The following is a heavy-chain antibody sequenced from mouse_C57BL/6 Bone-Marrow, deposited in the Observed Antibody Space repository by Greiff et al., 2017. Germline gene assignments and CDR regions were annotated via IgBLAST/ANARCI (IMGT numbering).Heavy chain of an antibody. CDR1: GYTFTSYW. CDR3: AREGPTIVTSYYFDY. D-gene: IGHD2-5*01. CDR2: IDPSDSYT. J-gene: IGHJ2*01. Sequence: QVQLQQPGAELVMPGASVKLSCKASGYTFTSYWMHWVKQRPGQGLEWIGEIDPSDSYTNYNQKFKGKSTLTADKSSSTAYMQLSSLTSEDSAVYYCAREGPTIVTSYYFDYWGQGTTLTVSS. V-gene: IGHV1-69*01.